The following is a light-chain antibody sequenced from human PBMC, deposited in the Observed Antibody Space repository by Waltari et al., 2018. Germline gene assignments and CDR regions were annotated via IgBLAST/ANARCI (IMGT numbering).Light chain of an antibody. CDR1: SSDVGGYNF. CDR2: AVN. Sequence: QSALTQPRSVSGSPGQSVTISCTGTSSDVGGYNFVSWYQQHPDKAPKLMIYAVNKWPSGVPDRFSGSKSGNTASLTISGLQAEDEAEYFCCSYAGSYTWVFGGGTKLTV. CDR3: CSYAGSYTWV. J-gene: IGLJ2*01. V-gene: IGLV2-11*01.